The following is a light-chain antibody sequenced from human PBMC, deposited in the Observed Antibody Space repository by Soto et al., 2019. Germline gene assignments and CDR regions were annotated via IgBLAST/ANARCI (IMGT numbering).Light chain of an antibody. J-gene: IGKJ2*01. V-gene: IGKV1-5*03. Sequence: DIQMTQSPSTLSGSVGDRVTITCRASQTISSWLAWYQQKPGKAPKLLIYKASTLKSGVPSRFSGSGSGTEFTLTISSLQPDDFAVYFCQQRSNWPPHTFGQGTKLQIK. CDR2: KAS. CDR3: QQRSNWPPHT. CDR1: QTISSW.